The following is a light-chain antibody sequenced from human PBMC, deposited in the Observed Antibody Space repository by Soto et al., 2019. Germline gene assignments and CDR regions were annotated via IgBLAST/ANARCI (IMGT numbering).Light chain of an antibody. V-gene: IGKV1-39*01. CDR2: AAS. J-gene: IGKJ1*01. Sequence: DIQMTQSPSSLSASVGDRVTITCRASQSISSYLNWYQQKPGKAPKLLIYAASSLQSGVPSRFSGSGSGTEFTLTISSLQPEDFATYYCQQSYSNSQAFGQGTKVDI. CDR1: QSISSY. CDR3: QQSYSNSQA.